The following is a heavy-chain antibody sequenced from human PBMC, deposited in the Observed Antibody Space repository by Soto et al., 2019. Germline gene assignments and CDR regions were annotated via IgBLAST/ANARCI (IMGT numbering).Heavy chain of an antibody. CDR3: ARDTRRGGYDY. CDR1: GYTFTSYG. J-gene: IGHJ4*02. D-gene: IGHD6-6*01. CDR2: INVYNGNT. V-gene: IGHV1-18*01. Sequence: QVQLVQSGAEVKKPGASVKVSCKASGYTFTSYGISWVRQAPGQGLEWMGWINVYNGNTNYAQKLQCRVTMTTDTSQSTAYLHLRSLSSDDTAVYFCARDTRRGGYDYWGQGTLVTVSS.